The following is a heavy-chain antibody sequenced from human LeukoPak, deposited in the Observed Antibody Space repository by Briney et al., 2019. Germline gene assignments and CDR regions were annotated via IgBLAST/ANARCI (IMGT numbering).Heavy chain of an antibody. D-gene: IGHD1-1*01. Sequence: PSETLPLTCTVSGGSMSNYYWGYIRQPPGKGLEWIGFISYSGKTNCNPSLKSRVTQSVDMSKNQFSLKLTSVTAADMAVYYCVRVGRSLHWNPDFWGLGTLVTVSS. CDR2: ISYSGKT. J-gene: IGHJ4*02. CDR1: GGSMSNYY. V-gene: IGHV4-59*01. CDR3: VRVGRSLHWNPDF.